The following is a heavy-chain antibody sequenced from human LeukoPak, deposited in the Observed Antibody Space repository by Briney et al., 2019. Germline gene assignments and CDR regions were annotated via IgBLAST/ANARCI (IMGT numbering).Heavy chain of an antibody. CDR1: GGSISSYY. Sequence: SETLSLTCTVSGGSISSYYWSWVRQPPGKGLEWIGYIYYTASTNYNPSLRSRVTISVDTSKNQFSLKLTSVTAADTAVYYCARGGNYDDYDGYFDYWGQGTLVTVSS. D-gene: IGHD4-17*01. V-gene: IGHV4-59*08. J-gene: IGHJ4*02. CDR3: ARGGNYDDYDGYFDY. CDR2: IYYTAST.